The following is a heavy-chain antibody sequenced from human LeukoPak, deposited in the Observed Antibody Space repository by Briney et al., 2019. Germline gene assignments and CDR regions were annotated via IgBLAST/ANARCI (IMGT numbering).Heavy chain of an antibody. CDR2: IYSGGST. Sequence: PGGSLRLSCAASGFTVSSNYMSWVRQAPGKGLEWVSVIYSGGSTYYADSVKGRFTISRDNSKNTLYLQMNSLRAEDTAVYYCARLLPSNAFAPWGQETLVTVSS. CDR3: ARLLPSNAFAP. D-gene: IGHD2-15*01. CDR1: GFTVSSNY. V-gene: IGHV3-53*01. J-gene: IGHJ5*02.